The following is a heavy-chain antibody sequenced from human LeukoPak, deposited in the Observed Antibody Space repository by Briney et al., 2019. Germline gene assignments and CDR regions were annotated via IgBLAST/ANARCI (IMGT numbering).Heavy chain of an antibody. V-gene: IGHV4-34*01. CDR2: INHSGST. CDR1: GGSFSGYY. CDR3: ARGGNGWYDY. D-gene: IGHD6-19*01. Sequence: SETLSLTCAVYGGSFSGYYWSWIRQPPGKGLEWIGEINHSGSTNYNPSLKSRVTISVDTSKNQFSLKLSSVTAADTAVYYCARGGNGWYDYWGQGTLVTVSS. J-gene: IGHJ4*02.